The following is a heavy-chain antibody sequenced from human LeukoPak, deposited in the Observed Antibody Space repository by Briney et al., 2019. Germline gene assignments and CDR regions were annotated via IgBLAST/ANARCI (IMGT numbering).Heavy chain of an antibody. CDR2: ISSSSSYT. D-gene: IGHD2-8*01. J-gene: IGHJ3*02. V-gene: IGHV3-11*06. CDR3: ARDRGCTNGVCYTAFDI. Sequence: GRSLRLSCAASGFSFSDYYMSWIRQAPGKGLEWVSYISSSSSYTNYADSVKGRFTSSRDNAKNSLCLQMNSLRAEDTAVYYCARDRGCTNGVCYTAFDIWGQGTMVTVSS. CDR1: GFSFSDYY.